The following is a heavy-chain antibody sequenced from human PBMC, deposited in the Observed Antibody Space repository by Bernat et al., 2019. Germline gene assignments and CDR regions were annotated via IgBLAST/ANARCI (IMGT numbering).Heavy chain of an antibody. J-gene: IGHJ4*02. Sequence: EVQLVESGGGLVQPGRSLRLSCAASGFTFDDSVMHWVRQAPGKGLDWVSGITWNGGIIDYADSVKGRFTISRDNAKNSLYLQMNSLKTEDMAFYYCTKLAGSGSWGQGTLVTVSS. CDR2: ITWNGGII. CDR1: GFTFDDSV. CDR3: TKLAGSGS. V-gene: IGHV3-9*03. D-gene: IGHD3-10*01.